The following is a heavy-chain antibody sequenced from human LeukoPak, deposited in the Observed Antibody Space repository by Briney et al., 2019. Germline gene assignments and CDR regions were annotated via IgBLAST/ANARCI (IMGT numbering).Heavy chain of an antibody. CDR3: AGDTGYYGSGSYYQPYNWFDP. D-gene: IGHD3-10*01. V-gene: IGHV3-74*01. J-gene: IGHJ5*02. CDR2: INSDGSST. Sequence: GGSLRLSCAASGFTFSSYWMHWVRQAPGKGLVWVSRINSDGSSTSYADSVKGRFTISRDNAKNTLYLQMNSLRAEDTAVYYCAGDTGYYGSGSYYQPYNWFDPWGQGTLVTVSS. CDR1: GFTFSSYW.